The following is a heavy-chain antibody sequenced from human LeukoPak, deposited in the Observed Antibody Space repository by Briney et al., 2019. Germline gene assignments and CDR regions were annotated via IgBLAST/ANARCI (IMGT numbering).Heavy chain of an antibody. Sequence: PSETLSLTCNVSGGSINTNNYYWGWIRQPPGKGLEWIGSIYHSGFAYYNPSLKSRVTISVDTSKNQFSLKLSSVTAADTAVYYCARDSRGVWGSYRFWWFDPWGQGTLVTVSS. CDR3: ARDSRGVWGSYRFWWFDP. D-gene: IGHD3-16*02. CDR1: GGSINTNNYY. CDR2: IYHSGFA. J-gene: IGHJ5*02. V-gene: IGHV4-39*07.